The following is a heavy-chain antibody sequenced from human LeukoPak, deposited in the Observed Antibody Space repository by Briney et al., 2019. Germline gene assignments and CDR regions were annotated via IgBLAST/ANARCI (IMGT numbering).Heavy chain of an antibody. Sequence: GGSLRLSCAASGFTFSNYAMNWVRQAPGKGLEWVSAISGSGGSTYYADSVKGRFTISRDNSKNTLYLQMNSLRAEDTAVYYCATFLRSLFDPWGQGTLVTVSS. J-gene: IGHJ5*02. CDR2: ISGSGGST. V-gene: IGHV3-23*01. CDR1: GFTFSNYA. CDR3: ATFLRSLFDP. D-gene: IGHD5/OR15-5a*01.